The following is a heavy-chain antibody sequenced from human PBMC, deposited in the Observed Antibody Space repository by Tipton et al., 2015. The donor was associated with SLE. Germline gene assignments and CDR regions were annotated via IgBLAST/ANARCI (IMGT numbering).Heavy chain of an antibody. D-gene: IGHD3-3*01. V-gene: IGHV1-18*01. CDR3: AGGVATKGVLDH. CDR2: INAYNGNT. Sequence: QVQLVQSGVEVRKPGASVKVSCKASGHPFTNFGFNWVRQAPGQGLEWTGWINAYNGNTEYAEKSQDRVSLTTDTSTSTAHMELRSLRSDDAAKYYWAGGVATKGVLDHWGPGTLVTVSS. CDR1: GHPFTNFG. J-gene: IGHJ4*02.